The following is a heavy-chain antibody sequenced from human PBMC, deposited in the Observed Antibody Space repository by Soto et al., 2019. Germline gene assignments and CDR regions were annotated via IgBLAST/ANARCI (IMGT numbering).Heavy chain of an antibody. J-gene: IGHJ3*02. V-gene: IGHV4-30-2*01. CDR1: GGTISSGGYS. Sequence: SETLSLTCAVSGGTISSGGYSWSWLRQPPGKGLEWIGYIYHSGSTYYNPSLKSRVTISVDRSKNQFSLRLSSVTAADTAVYYCARGVDIWGQGTMVTVSS. CDR2: IYHSGST. CDR3: ARGVDI.